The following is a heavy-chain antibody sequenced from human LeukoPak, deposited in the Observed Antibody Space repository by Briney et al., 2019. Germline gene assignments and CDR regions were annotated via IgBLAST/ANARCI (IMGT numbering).Heavy chain of an antibody. CDR3: ARGYSYGFFDAFDI. D-gene: IGHD5-18*01. V-gene: IGHV4-30-2*01. CDR1: GGSISSCGHS. Sequence: SETLSLTCAVSGGSISSCGHSWSWIRQPPRKGLEWIGYIYHSGSTYYNPSLKSRVTISVDRSKNQFSLKLSSVTAADTAVYYCARGYSYGFFDAFDIWGQGTMVTVSS. CDR2: IYHSGST. J-gene: IGHJ3*02.